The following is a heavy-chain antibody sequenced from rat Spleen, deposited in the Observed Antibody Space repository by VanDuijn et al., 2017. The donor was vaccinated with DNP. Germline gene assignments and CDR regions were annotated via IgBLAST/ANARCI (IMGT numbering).Heavy chain of an antibody. V-gene: IGHV5-46*01. J-gene: IGHJ2*01. CDR2: IGSAAYAP. CDR3: ASWAPIAPISAANY. CDR1: GFTVSAFP. Sequence: EVRLVESGGGLVQPGRSMKVSCAASGFTVSAFPMAWVRQTPTKGLDWVAYIGSAAYAPYYGDSVKGRFTISRDNAENTVHLQMNSLRSEDSATYYCASWAPIAPISAANYWGQGVMVTVSS. D-gene: IGHD1-2*01.